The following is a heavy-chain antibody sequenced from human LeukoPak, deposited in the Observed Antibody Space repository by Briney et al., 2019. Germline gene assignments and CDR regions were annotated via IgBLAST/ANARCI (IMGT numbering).Heavy chain of an antibody. J-gene: IGHJ4*02. CDR3: ARVVPYYYGSGSSDY. Sequence: SETLSLTCTVSGGSISSGSYYWSWIRQPAGKGLEWIGRIYTSGSTNYNPSLKSRVTISVDTSKNQFSLKLSSVTAADTAVYYCARVVPYYYGSGSSDYWGQGTLVTVSS. V-gene: IGHV4-61*02. CDR1: GGSISSGSYY. D-gene: IGHD3-10*01. CDR2: IYTSGST.